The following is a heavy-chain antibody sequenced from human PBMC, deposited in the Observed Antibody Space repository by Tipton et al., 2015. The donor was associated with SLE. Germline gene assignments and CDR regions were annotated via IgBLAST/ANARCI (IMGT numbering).Heavy chain of an antibody. V-gene: IGHV4-34*01. J-gene: IGHJ6*03. CDR3: ARGLGAYSNGWRYYYYYMDV. Sequence: TLSLTCAVYGGSFSGYYWSWIRQPPGKGLEWIGEINHSGGTNYNPSLKSRVTISVDTSKNQFSLKLSSVTAADTAVYYCARGLGAYSNGWRYYYYYMDVWGKGTTVTVSS. D-gene: IGHD6-19*01. CDR2: INHSGGT. CDR1: GGSFSGYY.